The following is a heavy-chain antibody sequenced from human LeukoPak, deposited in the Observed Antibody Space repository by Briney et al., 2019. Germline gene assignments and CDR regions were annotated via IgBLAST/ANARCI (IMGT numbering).Heavy chain of an antibody. D-gene: IGHD3-22*01. V-gene: IGHV4-31*03. J-gene: IGHJ4*02. CDR3: ARAPMRGIPNFDY. Sequence: NPSQTLSLTCTVSGGSISSGGYYWSWIRQHPGKGLEWIGYIYYSGSTYYNPSLKSRVTISVDTSKNQFPLKLSSVTAADTAVYYCARAPMRGIPNFDYWGQGTLVTVSS. CDR1: GGSISSGGYY. CDR2: IYYSGST.